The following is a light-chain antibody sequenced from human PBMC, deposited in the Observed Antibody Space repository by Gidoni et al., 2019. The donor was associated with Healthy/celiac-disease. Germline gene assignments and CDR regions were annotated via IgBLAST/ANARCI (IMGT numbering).Light chain of an antibody. CDR2: AAS. V-gene: IGKV1-39*01. Sequence: QIPHPPSSLPASVGDRVTITRRASQSISSYLNWYQQKQGKAPKLLIYAASSLQGGVQSRLRGSGSGKDLTLTISSLKPEDFATYYGKQGYRTPLTFGGGTKVEIK. J-gene: IGKJ4*02. CDR1: QSISSY. CDR3: KQGYRTPLT.